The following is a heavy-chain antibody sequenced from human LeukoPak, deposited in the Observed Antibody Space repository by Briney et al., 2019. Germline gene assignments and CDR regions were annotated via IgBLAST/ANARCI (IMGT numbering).Heavy chain of an antibody. CDR2: INHSGST. CDR1: GGSFSGYY. J-gene: IGHJ6*03. CDR3: ARGFSYYYMDV. Sequence: SETLSLTCAVYGGSFSGYYWSWIRQPPGKGLEWIGEINHSGSTNYNPSLKSRVTISVDTSKNQFSLKLSSVTAAVTAVYYCARGFSYYYMDVWGKGTTVTVSS. V-gene: IGHV4-34*01.